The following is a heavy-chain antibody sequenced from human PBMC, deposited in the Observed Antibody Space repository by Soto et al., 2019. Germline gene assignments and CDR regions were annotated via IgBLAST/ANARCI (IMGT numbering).Heavy chain of an antibody. V-gene: IGHV3-11*01. CDR3: ARDSSSWSDAFDS. D-gene: IGHD6-13*01. CDR1: GFTFSGSY. J-gene: IGHJ3*02. CDR2: ISSGSTR. Sequence: GGSLRLSCAASGFTFSGSYRSWIRQAPGKGLEWVSYISSGSTRYYADSVKGRFTISRDNAKNSLYLQMNSLRAGDTAVYYCARDSSSWSDAFDSWGQGTMVTVSS.